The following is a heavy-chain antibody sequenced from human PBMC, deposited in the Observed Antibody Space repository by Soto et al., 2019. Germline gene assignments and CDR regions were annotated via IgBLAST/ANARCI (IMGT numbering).Heavy chain of an antibody. CDR1: GFTFSSYD. CDR3: AIGRVAGDFDY. Sequence: EVQLVESGGGLVQPGGSLRLSCAASGFTFSSYDMHWVRQATGKGLEWVSAIGTAGDTYYPGSVKGRFTTSRENANNSLYLQMNRLRAGDTAGYYCAIGRVAGDFDYWGQGALVTVSS. V-gene: IGHV3-13*04. CDR2: IGTAGDT. D-gene: IGHD6-19*01. J-gene: IGHJ4*02.